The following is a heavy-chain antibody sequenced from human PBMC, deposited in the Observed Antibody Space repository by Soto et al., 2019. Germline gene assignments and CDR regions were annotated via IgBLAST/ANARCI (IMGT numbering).Heavy chain of an antibody. CDR1: GFTFSSYG. J-gene: IGHJ6*02. Sequence: GGSLRLSWAASGFTFSSYGMRWVRQAPGKGLEWVAVIWYDGSNKYYADSVKGRFTISRDNSKNTLYLQMNSLRAEDTAVYYCARGGDSSGWYLNHYYYGMDVWGQGTTVTVSS. CDR2: IWYDGSNK. CDR3: ARGGDSSGWYLNHYYYGMDV. V-gene: IGHV3-33*01. D-gene: IGHD6-19*01.